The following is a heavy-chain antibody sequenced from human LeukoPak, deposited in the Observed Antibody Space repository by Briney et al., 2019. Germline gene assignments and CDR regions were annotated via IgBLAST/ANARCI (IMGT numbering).Heavy chain of an antibody. CDR2: IYSGGTT. D-gene: IGHD5-18*01. V-gene: IGHV3-53*04. J-gene: IGHJ4*02. CDR3: ARVDTVMAYYFDL. Sequence: GGSLRLSCAASGFTVSTNCMTWVRQAPGKGLEWVSTIYSGGTTYYADSVMGRFTISRHNSRNTLYPQMNSLRAEDTAVYYCARVDTVMAYYFDLWGQGTLVTVSS. CDR1: GFTVSTNC.